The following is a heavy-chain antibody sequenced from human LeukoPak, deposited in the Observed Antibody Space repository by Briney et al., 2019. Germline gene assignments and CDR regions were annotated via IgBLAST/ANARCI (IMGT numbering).Heavy chain of an antibody. CDR1: GGSVSSATYY. D-gene: IGHD2/OR15-2a*01. V-gene: IGHV4-61*05. J-gene: IGHJ4*02. CDR2: IYHSGST. Sequence: SETLSLTCTVSGGSVSSATYYWGWIRQPPGKGLEWIGEIYHSGSTNYNPSLKSRVTISVDKSKNQFSLKLSSVTAADTAVYYCARVPILSMTGGYFDYWGQGTLVTVSS. CDR3: ARVPILSMTGGYFDY.